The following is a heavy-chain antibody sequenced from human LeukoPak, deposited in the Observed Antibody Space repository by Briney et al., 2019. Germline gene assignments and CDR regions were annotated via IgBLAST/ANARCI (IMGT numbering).Heavy chain of an antibody. V-gene: IGHV4-39*07. J-gene: IGHJ4*02. CDR1: GGSISSSTYY. CDR3: ARSYFGSGTFNGFDY. Sequence: PSETLSLTCTVSGGSISSSTYYWGWIRQPPGKGLEWIGSVYYSGSTYYNPSLKSRVTISLDKSRNQFSLNLNSVSAADTAVYCARSYFGSGTFNGFDYWGQGTLVTVSS. D-gene: IGHD3-10*01. CDR2: VYYSGST.